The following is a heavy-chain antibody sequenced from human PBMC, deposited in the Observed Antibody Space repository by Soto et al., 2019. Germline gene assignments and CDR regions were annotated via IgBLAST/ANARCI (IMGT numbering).Heavy chain of an antibody. CDR3: ARAIGFDYVN. CDR2: VKEDGSEL. Sequence: GESLKISCAVSGFNVMSYWMSWVRQAPGKGLEWVASVKEDGSELYYLHSVRGRFSMTRDSAGNALHLTMNYLSAEDTGVYFCARAIGFDYVNWGQGIPVTVSS. D-gene: IGHD3-16*01. J-gene: IGHJ4*02. V-gene: IGHV3-7*01. CDR1: GFNVMSYW.